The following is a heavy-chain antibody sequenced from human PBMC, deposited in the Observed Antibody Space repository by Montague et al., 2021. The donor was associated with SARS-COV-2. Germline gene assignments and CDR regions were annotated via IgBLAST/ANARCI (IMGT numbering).Heavy chain of an antibody. Sequence: SETLSHTCTVSGGSISNSIYYWGWIRQPPGKGLEWIGSIYYTGSTYYNPSLKSRVTISMNTSNNQFFLKLTSVTAADTAVYYCARPGRGYSYGLDAFEVWGQGTMVTVSS. D-gene: IGHD5-18*01. V-gene: IGHV4-39*01. J-gene: IGHJ3*01. CDR3: ARPGRGYSYGLDAFEV. CDR2: IYYTGST. CDR1: GGSISNSIYY.